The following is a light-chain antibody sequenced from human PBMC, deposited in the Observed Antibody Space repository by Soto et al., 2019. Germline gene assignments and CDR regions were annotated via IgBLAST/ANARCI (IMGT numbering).Light chain of an antibody. J-gene: IGKJ4*02. CDR3: QQYSTYPLM. Sequence: DIQMTQSPSTLSASVGDRVTITCRASQSISTWLAWYQQKPGKAPKLLIYKSSNLEDVVPSRFSGSGSGAEFTNAIGSLQPDDFATYYCQQYSTYPLMFGGGTTVEIK. V-gene: IGKV1-5*03. CDR1: QSISTW. CDR2: KSS.